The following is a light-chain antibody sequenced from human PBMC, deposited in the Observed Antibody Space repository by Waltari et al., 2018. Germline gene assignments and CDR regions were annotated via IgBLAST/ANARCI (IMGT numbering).Light chain of an antibody. CDR2: KAS. J-gene: IGKJ2*01. Sequence: DIQMTQSPSTLSASVGDRVTITCRASQSISNYLAWFQQKPGKAPNLLIYKASILKSGVSSRFSGSGSETQFTLTISSLQPGDFATYFCQQYNTYSSFGQGTKLEVK. CDR3: QQYNTYSS. CDR1: QSISNY. V-gene: IGKV1-5*03.